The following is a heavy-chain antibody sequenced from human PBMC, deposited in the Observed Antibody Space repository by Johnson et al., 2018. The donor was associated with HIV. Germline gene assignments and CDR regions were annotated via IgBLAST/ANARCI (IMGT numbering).Heavy chain of an antibody. CDR3: AKGVRGSSCYDAFDI. Sequence: EVQLVESGGGVVQPGRSLRLSCAASGFTFSNYAMHWVRQAPGKGLEWVGRIKSKTDGGTTDYAAPVKGRFTISRDDSKNTLYLQMNSLKTEDTAVYYCAKGVRGSSCYDAFDIWGQGTMVTVS. CDR2: IKSKTDGGTT. V-gene: IGHV3-15*01. J-gene: IGHJ3*02. CDR1: GFTFSNYA. D-gene: IGHD6-6*01.